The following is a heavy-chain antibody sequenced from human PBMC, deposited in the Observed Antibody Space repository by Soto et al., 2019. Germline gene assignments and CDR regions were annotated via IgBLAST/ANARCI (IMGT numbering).Heavy chain of an antibody. CDR1: GYTFTGYY. D-gene: IGHD6-19*01. J-gene: IGHJ5*02. CDR3: ASDKVRTQWLPYWFDP. V-gene: IGHV1-2*02. Sequence: GASVKVSCKASGYTFTGYYMHWVRQAPGQGLEWMGWINPNSGGTNYAQKFQGRVTMTRDTSISTAYMELSRLRSDDTAVYYCASDKVRTQWLPYWFDPWGRGTLVTVYS. CDR2: INPNSGGT.